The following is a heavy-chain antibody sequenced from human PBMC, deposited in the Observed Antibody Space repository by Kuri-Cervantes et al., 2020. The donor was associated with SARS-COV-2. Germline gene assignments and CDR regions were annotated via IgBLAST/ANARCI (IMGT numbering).Heavy chain of an antibody. J-gene: IGHJ4*02. Sequence: GGSLRLSCAASGLTFSSYGMHWVRQAPGKGLEWVAFIRYDGSNKYYADSVEGRFTVSRDNSKNTLYLQMNSLTTEDTAVYYCAKSNPHPDYYFDYWGQGTLVTVS. CDR1: GLTFSSYG. V-gene: IGHV3-30*02. CDR2: IRYDGSNK. D-gene: IGHD1-14*01. CDR3: AKSNPHPDYYFDY.